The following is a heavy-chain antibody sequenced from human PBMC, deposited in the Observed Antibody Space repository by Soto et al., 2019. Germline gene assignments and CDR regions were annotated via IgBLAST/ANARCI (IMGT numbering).Heavy chain of an antibody. Sequence: GGSLRLSCAASGFTFSNCAMSWVRQAPGKGLEWVSAISDSGGTTYYADSVKGRFTISRDNSKNTLYLQMNSQRAEDTAVYFCVKSGAGWYRFDYWGQGTLVTVSS. CDR1: GFTFSNCA. J-gene: IGHJ4*02. V-gene: IGHV3-23*01. CDR2: ISDSGGTT. D-gene: IGHD6-19*01. CDR3: VKSGAGWYRFDY.